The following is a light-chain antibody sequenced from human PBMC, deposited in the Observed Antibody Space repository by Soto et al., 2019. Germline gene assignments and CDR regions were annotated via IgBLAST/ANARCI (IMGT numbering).Light chain of an antibody. Sequence: DIQMTQSPSFVSASVGDRVTITCWASQDVNTWLAWYQQRPGKAPKLLIYAASTLQPGVPSRFSGSGSGRDFTLTISSLRPEDFATYSCQQAHTLPWTFGQGTKVDI. CDR2: AAS. J-gene: IGKJ1*01. V-gene: IGKV1-12*01. CDR3: QQAHTLPWT. CDR1: QDVNTW.